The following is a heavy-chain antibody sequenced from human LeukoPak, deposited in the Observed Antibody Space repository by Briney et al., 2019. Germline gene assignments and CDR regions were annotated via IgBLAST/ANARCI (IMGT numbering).Heavy chain of an antibody. V-gene: IGHV4-59*08. D-gene: IGHD3-10*01. J-gene: IGHJ6*02. Sequence: SETLSLTCTVSGGSISSYYWSWIRQPPGKGLEWIGYIYYSGSTNYNPSLKSRVTISVDTSKNQFSLKLSSVTAADTAVYYCAKNYGSDRGVPYGMDVWGQGTTVTVAS. CDR2: IYYSGST. CDR3: AKNYGSDRGVPYGMDV. CDR1: GGSISSYY.